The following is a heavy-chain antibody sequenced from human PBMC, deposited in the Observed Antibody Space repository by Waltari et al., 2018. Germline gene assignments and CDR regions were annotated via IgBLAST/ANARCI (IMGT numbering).Heavy chain of an antibody. J-gene: IGHJ6*02. D-gene: IGHD2-8*01. CDR3: ARYRLMVYASSELNYGMDV. CDR1: GGSISSYY. V-gene: IGHV4-59*01. CDR2: IYYSGST. Sequence: QVQLQESGPGLVKPSETLSLTCTVSGGSISSYYWSWIRQPPGKGLEWIGYIYYSGSTNHNPSLKSRVTRSVDTSKNQFSLKLSSVTAADTAVYYCARYRLMVYASSELNYGMDVWGQGTTVTVSS.